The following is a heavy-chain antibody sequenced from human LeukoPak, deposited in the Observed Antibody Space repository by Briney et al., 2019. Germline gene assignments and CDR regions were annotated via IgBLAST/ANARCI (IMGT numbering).Heavy chain of an antibody. V-gene: IGHV3-23*01. CDR2: ISGSGGST. CDR1: GFTFSSYG. D-gene: IGHD3-10*01. J-gene: IGHJ5*02. CDR3: AKDPAGLLWFGELSTWFDP. Sequence: GGSLRLSCAASGFTFSSYGMSWVRQAPGKGLEWVSAISGSGGSTYYADSVKGRFTISRDNSKNTLYLQMNSLRAEDTAVYYCAKDPAGLLWFGELSTWFDPWGQGTLVTVSS.